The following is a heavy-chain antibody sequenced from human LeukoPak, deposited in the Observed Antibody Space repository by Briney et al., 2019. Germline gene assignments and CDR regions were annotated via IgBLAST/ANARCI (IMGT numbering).Heavy chain of an antibody. D-gene: IGHD3-10*01. J-gene: IGHJ3*02. CDR2: IYDNGNT. V-gene: IGHV4-59*08. CDR1: GGSISSYY. Sequence: SETLSLTCTVSGGSISSYYWAWIRQPPGKGMEWIGYIYDNGNTNYNPSLKSRVTISLDTSKNQFSLKLSSVTAADTAVYYCARHGQEGHLYGSGSYNAFDIWGQGTMVTVS. CDR3: ARHGQEGHLYGSGSYNAFDI.